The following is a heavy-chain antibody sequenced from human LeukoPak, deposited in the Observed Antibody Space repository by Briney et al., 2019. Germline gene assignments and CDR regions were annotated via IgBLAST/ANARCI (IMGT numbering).Heavy chain of an antibody. D-gene: IGHD1-26*01. J-gene: IGHJ4*02. CDR3: ARGEGLRYYFDY. CDR2: IIPIFGTA. CDR1: GGTFSSYA. V-gene: IGHV1-69*13. Sequence: ASVKVSCKASGGTFSSYAISWVRQAPGQGLERMGGIIPIFGTANYAQKFQGRVTITADESTSTAYMELSSLRSEDTAVYYCARGEGLRYYFDYWGQGTLVTVSS.